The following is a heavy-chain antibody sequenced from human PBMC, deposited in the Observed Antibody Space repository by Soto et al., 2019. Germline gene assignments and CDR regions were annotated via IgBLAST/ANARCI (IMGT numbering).Heavy chain of an antibody. V-gene: IGHV4-59*01. Sequence: SETLSLTCTVSGGSISSYYWSWIRQPPGKGLEWIGYIYYSGSTNYNPSLKSRVTISVDTSKNQFSLKLSSVTAADTAVYYCASGGSCYSRYCYFDYWGQGTLVTVSS. CDR3: ASGGSCYSRYCYFDY. CDR2: IYYSGST. CDR1: GGSISSYY. D-gene: IGHD2-15*01. J-gene: IGHJ4*02.